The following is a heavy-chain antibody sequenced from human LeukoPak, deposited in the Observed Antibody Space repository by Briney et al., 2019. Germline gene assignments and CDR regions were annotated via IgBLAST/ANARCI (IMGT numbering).Heavy chain of an antibody. Sequence: GGSLRLSCAASGFTFSSYAMSWVRQAPGKGLEWVSAISGSGGSTYYADSVKGRFTISRDNSRNTLYLQVNSLRDEDTAVYYCAKGGIAVAGTLVYWGQGTLVTVSS. CDR2: ISGSGGST. V-gene: IGHV3-23*01. J-gene: IGHJ4*02. CDR3: AKGGIAVAGTLVY. D-gene: IGHD6-13*01. CDR1: GFTFSSYA.